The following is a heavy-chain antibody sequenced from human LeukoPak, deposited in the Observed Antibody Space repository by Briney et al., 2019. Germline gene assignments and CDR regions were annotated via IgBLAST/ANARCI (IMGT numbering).Heavy chain of an antibody. D-gene: IGHD3-10*01. CDR1: GYPFTSYD. J-gene: IGHJ4*02. Sequence: ASVKVSFKASGYPFTSYDINWVRPATGQGLEWMGWMNPNSGNTGYAQKFQGRVTITRNTSISTAYMELSSLRSEDTAVYYCARGQDGSGTFDYWGQGTLVTVSS. CDR2: MNPNSGNT. V-gene: IGHV1-8*03. CDR3: ARGQDGSGTFDY.